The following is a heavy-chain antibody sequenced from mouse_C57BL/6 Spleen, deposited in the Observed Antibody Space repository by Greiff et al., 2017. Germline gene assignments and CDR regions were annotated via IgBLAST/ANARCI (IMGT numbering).Heavy chain of an antibody. CDR2: IDPNSGGT. Sequence: QVQLQQPGAELVKPGASVKLSCKASGYTFTSYWMHWVKQRPGRGLEWIGRIDPNSGGTKYNEKFKSKATLTVDKPSSTAYMQLSSLTSEDSAVYYCAGVGTTGVAVRENYALDYWGQGTPVTVSS. J-gene: IGHJ4*01. V-gene: IGHV1-72*01. D-gene: IGHD1-1*01. CDR1: GYTFTSYW. CDR3: AGVGTTGVAVRENYALDY.